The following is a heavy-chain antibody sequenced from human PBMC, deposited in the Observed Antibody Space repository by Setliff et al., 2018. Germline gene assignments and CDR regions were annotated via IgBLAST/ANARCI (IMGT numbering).Heavy chain of an antibody. CDR1: GGSITSGGGFY. D-gene: IGHD3-22*01. J-gene: IGHJ6*03. V-gene: IGHV4-61*08. Sequence: PSETLSLTCSVSGGSITSGGGFYWSWIRQPPGKGLEWIGYIYYSGGTKYNPSLKSRVTISVDTSKNQFSLRLSSVTAADTAVYYCARDAIGYYDNSASLWVYYMDVWGKGTTVTVSS. CDR3: ARDAIGYYDNSASLWVYYMDV. CDR2: IYYSGGT.